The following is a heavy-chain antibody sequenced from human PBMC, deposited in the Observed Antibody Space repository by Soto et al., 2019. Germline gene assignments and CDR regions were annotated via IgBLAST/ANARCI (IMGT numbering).Heavy chain of an antibody. Sequence: SETLSLTCAVYGGSFSDYYWSWIRQPPGKGLEWIGEINHSGSTNYNPSLKSRVTISVDTSKNQFSLKLSSVTAADTAVYYCARPSDPDYVWGSYVDYWGQGXLVTVYS. J-gene: IGHJ4*02. CDR2: INHSGST. CDR3: ARPSDPDYVWGSYVDY. CDR1: GGSFSDYY. D-gene: IGHD3-16*01. V-gene: IGHV4-34*01.